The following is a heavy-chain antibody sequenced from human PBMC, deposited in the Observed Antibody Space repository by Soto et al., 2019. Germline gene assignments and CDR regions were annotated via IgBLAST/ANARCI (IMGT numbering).Heavy chain of an antibody. V-gene: IGHV3-49*03. CDR1: GFTFGDYA. CDR3: TRAQMTATVYFDY. CDR2: IRSKAYGGTT. Sequence: GGSLRLSCTASGFTFGDYAMSWFRQAPGKGLEWVGFIRSKAYGGTTEYAASVKGRFTISRDDSKSIAYLQMNSLKTEDTAVYYCTRAQMTATVYFDYWGQGTLVTVSS. J-gene: IGHJ4*02.